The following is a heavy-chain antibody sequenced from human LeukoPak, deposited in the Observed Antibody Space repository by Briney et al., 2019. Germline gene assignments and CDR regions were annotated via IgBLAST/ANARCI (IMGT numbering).Heavy chain of an antibody. V-gene: IGHV4-39*01. J-gene: IGHJ4*02. CDR1: GGSISSSSYY. D-gene: IGHD6-13*01. CDR2: IYYSGST. CDR3: ARHPQPSFDY. Sequence: SETLSLTCTVSGGSISSSSYYWGWIRQPPGKGQEWIGSIYYSGSTYYNPSLKSRVTISVDTSKNQFSLKLSSVTAADTAVYYCARHPQPSFDYWGQGTLVTVSS.